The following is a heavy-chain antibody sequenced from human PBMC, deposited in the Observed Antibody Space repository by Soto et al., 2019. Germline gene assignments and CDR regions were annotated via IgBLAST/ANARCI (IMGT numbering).Heavy chain of an antibody. Sequence: QMQLVQSGPEVKKPGTSVKVSCKASGFTFTSSAVQWVRQARGQRLEWIGWIVVGSGNTNYAQKLQERVTIPRDMSISTAYMEGSRLKSDDTPVYYCARDGGEYGDYDYWGRGTLVTVSS. CDR1: GFTFTSSA. V-gene: IGHV1-58*01. CDR3: ARDGGEYGDYDY. J-gene: IGHJ4*02. CDR2: IVVGSGNT. D-gene: IGHD4-17*01.